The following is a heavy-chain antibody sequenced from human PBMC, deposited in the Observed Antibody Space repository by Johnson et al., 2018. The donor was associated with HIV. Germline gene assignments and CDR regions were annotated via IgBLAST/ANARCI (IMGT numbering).Heavy chain of an antibody. CDR1: GFTFSDYY. J-gene: IGHJ3*02. Sequence: QVQLVESGGGLVQPGGSLRLSCAASGFTFSDYYMSWIRQAPGKGLEWVSYISTSGSSIYYADSVKGRFTISRDNAKKSLFLQMNSLRAEDTAVYYCARRGRSSSWYDLDIWGQGTMVSVSS. CDR3: ARRGRSSSWYDLDI. V-gene: IGHV3-11*04. CDR2: ISTSGSSI. D-gene: IGHD6-13*01.